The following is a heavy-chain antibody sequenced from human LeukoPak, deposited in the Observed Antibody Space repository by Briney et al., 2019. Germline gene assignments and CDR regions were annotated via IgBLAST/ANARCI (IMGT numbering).Heavy chain of an antibody. CDR1: GFTLSSYW. D-gene: IGHD3-22*01. V-gene: IGHV3-7*01. CDR3: ARDVSSGDSLFDY. J-gene: IGHJ4*02. CDR2: IKQDGSEK. Sequence: PGGSLRLSCAASGFTLSSYWMSWVRRAPGKGLEWVANIKQDGSEKYCVDSVTGRFTISRDNAKNSLYLQMNSLRAEDRAVYYCARDVSSGDSLFDYWGQGTLVTVSS.